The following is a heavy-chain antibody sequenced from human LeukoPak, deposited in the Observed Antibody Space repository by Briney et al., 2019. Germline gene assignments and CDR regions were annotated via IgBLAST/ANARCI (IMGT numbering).Heavy chain of an antibody. CDR1: GGSISSYY. CDR3: ARSYYDSSGYYSYFDY. CDR2: IYYSGST. J-gene: IGHJ4*02. V-gene: IGHV4-59*01. Sequence: SETLSLTCTVSGGSISSYYWSWIRQPPGKGLEWIGYIYYSGSTNYNPSLKSRVTISVDTSKNQFSLKLSSVIAADTAVYYCARSYYDSSGYYSYFDYWGQGTLVTVSS. D-gene: IGHD3-22*01.